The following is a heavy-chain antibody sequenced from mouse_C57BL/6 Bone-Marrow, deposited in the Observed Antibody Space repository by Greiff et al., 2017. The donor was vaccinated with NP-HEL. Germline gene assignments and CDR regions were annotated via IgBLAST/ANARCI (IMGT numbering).Heavy chain of an antibody. Sequence: EVMLVESGGGLVQPGGSLKLSCAASGFTFSDYGMAWVRQAPRKGPEWVAFISNLAYSIYYADTVTGRFTISRENAKNTLSLEMSSLRSEDTAMYYCARYYYGSSYWYFDVWGTGTTVTVSS. V-gene: IGHV5-15*01. CDR3: ARYYYGSSYWYFDV. CDR1: GFTFSDYG. J-gene: IGHJ1*03. CDR2: ISNLAYSI. D-gene: IGHD1-1*01.